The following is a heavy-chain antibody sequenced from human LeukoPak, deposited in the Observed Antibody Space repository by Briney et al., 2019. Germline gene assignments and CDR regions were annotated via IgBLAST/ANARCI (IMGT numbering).Heavy chain of an antibody. CDR2: ISGSSTSV. Sequence: GGSLRLSCAASGFTFVSHTAFWVRQAPGKGLQCVASISGSSTSVFYADPVKGRFTISRDNSKNSLFLQMDSLRVEDTATYYCARDLMGHSVYDRGDYWGRGTLVTVSS. CDR1: GFTFVSHT. D-gene: IGHD5/OR15-5a*01. J-gene: IGHJ4*02. CDR3: ARDLMGHSVYDRGDY. V-gene: IGHV3-21*01.